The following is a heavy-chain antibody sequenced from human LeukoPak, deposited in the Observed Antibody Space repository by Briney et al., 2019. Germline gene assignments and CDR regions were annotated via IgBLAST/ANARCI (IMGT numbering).Heavy chain of an antibody. CDR2: ISGSGGST. Sequence: GGSLRLSCAVSGLTFNNYAMSWVRQAPGKGLEWVSAISGSGGSTYYADSVKGRFTISRDNSKNTLYLQMNSLRAEDTAVYYCAKEYDSGGYGANFDYWGQGTLVTVSS. CDR3: AKEYDSGGYGANFDY. D-gene: IGHD3-10*01. CDR1: GLTFNNYA. V-gene: IGHV3-23*01. J-gene: IGHJ4*02.